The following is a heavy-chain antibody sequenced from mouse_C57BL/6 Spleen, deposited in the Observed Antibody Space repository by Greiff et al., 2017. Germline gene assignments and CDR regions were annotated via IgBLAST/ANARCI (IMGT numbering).Heavy chain of an antibody. CDR3: ARGYYYGSYFDV. V-gene: IGHV1-69*01. CDR2: IDPSDSYT. J-gene: IGHJ1*03. D-gene: IGHD1-1*01. CDR1: GYTFTSYW. Sequence: QVQLQQPGAELVMPGASVKLSCKASGYTFTSYWMHLVKQRPGQGLEWIGEIDPSDSYTNYNQKFKGKSTLTVDKSSSTAYMQLSSLTSEDSAVYYCARGYYYGSYFDVWGTGTTVTVSS.